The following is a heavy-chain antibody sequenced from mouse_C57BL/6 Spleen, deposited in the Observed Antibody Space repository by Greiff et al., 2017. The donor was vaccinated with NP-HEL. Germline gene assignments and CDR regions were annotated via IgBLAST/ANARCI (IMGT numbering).Heavy chain of an antibody. CDR1: GFNIKNTY. Sequence: EVMLVESVAELVRPGASVKLSCTASGFNIKNTYMHWVKQRPEQGLEWIGRIDPANGNTKYAPKFQGKATITADTSSNTAYLQLSSLTSEDTAIYYCARSRYGSSWGAMDYWGQGTSVTVSS. V-gene: IGHV14-3*01. CDR3: ARSRYGSSWGAMDY. J-gene: IGHJ4*01. D-gene: IGHD1-1*01. CDR2: IDPANGNT.